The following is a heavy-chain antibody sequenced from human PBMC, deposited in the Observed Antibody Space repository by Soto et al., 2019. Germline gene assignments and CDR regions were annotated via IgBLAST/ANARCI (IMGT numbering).Heavy chain of an antibody. CDR2: INAGNGNP. Sequence: GASVKVSCKASGYTFANYAIHWVRQAPGQRLEWMGWINAGNGNPKYSQKFQDRVTISRDTSATTAYMEMSSLRSEDTAVYYCARGSYYYESSGYYPDYWGQGTLVTVS. CDR1: GYTFANYA. CDR3: ARGSYYYESSGYYPDY. V-gene: IGHV1-3*01. J-gene: IGHJ4*02. D-gene: IGHD3-22*01.